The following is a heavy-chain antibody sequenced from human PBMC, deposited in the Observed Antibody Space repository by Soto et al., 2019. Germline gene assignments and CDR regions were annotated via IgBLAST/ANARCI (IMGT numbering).Heavy chain of an antibody. CDR3: ARPAYCGGDCPGGFDY. D-gene: IGHD2-21*02. J-gene: IGHJ4*02. Sequence: PSETLSLTCAVYGGSFSGYYWSWIRQPPGKGLEWIGEINHRGSTNYNPSLKSRVTISVDTSKNQFSLKLSSVTAADTAVYYCARPAYCGGDCPGGFDYWGQGTLVTVSS. V-gene: IGHV4-34*01. CDR1: GGSFSGYY. CDR2: INHRGST.